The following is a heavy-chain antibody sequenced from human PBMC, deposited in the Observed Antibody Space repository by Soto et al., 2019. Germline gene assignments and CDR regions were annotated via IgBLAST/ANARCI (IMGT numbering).Heavy chain of an antibody. J-gene: IGHJ4*02. V-gene: IGHV3-23*01. D-gene: IGHD6-13*01. CDR1: GFTFSSYA. CDR3: AKENGYSSSWFEFDY. Sequence: GGYLRLSCAASGFTFSSYAMSWVHQAPGKGLEWVSAISGSGGSTYYADSVKGRFTISRDNSKNTLYLQMNSLRAEDTAVYYCAKENGYSSSWFEFDYWGQGTLVTVSS. CDR2: ISGSGGST.